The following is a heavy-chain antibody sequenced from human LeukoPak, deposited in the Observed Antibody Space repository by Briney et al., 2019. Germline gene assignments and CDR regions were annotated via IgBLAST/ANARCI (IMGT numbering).Heavy chain of an antibody. D-gene: IGHD2-15*01. CDR2: IIPIFGTA. Sequence: GSSVKVSCKASGGTFSSYAIGWVRQAPGQGLEWMGGIIPIFGTANYAQKFQGRVTITADESTSTAYMELSSLRSEDTAVYYCAKQLGYCSDGSCYFPYWGQGTLVTVSS. CDR1: GGTFSSYA. J-gene: IGHJ4*02. V-gene: IGHV1-69*01. CDR3: AKQLGYCSDGSCYFPY.